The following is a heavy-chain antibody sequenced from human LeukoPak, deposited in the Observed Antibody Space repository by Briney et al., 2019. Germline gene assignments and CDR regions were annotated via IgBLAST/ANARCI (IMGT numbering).Heavy chain of an antibody. V-gene: IGHV4-38-2*02. D-gene: IGHD5-24*01. CDR1: GYSISSGYY. CDR3: ARDRKELLVEMATIIGSYYFDY. CDR2: IYHSGST. Sequence: SETLSLTCTVSGYSISSGYYWGWIRQPPGKGLEWIGSIYHSGSTYYNPSLKSRVTISVDTSKNQFSLKLSSVTAADTAVYYCARDRKELLVEMATIIGSYYFDYWGQGTLVTVSS. J-gene: IGHJ4*02.